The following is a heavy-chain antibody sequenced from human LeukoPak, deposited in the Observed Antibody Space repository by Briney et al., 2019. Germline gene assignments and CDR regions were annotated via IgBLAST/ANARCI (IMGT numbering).Heavy chain of an antibody. Sequence: PSETLSLTCTVSGGSISSSSYYWGWIRQPPGKGLEWIGSIYYSGSTYYNPSLKSRVTISVDTSKNQFSLKLSSVTAADTAVYYCARVSRGSPSWFDPWGQGTLVTVSS. J-gene: IGHJ5*02. CDR2: IYYSGST. D-gene: IGHD2-2*01. CDR3: ARVSRGSPSWFDP. CDR1: GGSISSSSYY. V-gene: IGHV4-39*07.